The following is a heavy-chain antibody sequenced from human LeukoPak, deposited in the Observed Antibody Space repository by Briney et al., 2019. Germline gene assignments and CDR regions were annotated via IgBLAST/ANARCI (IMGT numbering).Heavy chain of an antibody. J-gene: IGHJ3*02. CDR2: INPNSGGT. CDR1: GYSFTGYY. Sequence: ASVKVSCKASGYSFTGYYMHWVRQAPGQGLEWMGRINPNSGGTNYAQKFQGRVTMTRDTSTSTVYMELSSLRSEDTAVYCCARDPPPKVGATTGNDAFDIWGQGTMVTVSS. V-gene: IGHV1-2*06. CDR3: ARDPPPKVGATTGNDAFDI. D-gene: IGHD1-26*01.